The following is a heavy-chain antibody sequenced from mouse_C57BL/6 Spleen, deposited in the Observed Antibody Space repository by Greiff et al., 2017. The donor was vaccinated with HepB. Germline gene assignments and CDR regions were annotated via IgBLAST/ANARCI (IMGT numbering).Heavy chain of an antibody. Sequence: VQLQQSGAELVKPGASVKLSCKASGYTFTSYWMQWVKQRPGQGLEWIGEIDPSDSYTNYNQKFKGKATLTVDTSSSTAYMQLSSLTSEDSAVYYCARRSYGSSYRYFDVWGTGTTVTVSS. CDR2: IDPSDSYT. D-gene: IGHD1-1*01. V-gene: IGHV1-50*01. J-gene: IGHJ1*03. CDR3: ARRSYGSSYRYFDV. CDR1: GYTFTSYW.